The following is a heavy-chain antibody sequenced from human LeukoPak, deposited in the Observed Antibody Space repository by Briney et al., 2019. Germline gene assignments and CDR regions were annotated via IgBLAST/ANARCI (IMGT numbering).Heavy chain of an antibody. CDR2: IYYSGST. CDR1: GGSISSGDYY. D-gene: IGHD3-22*01. CDR3: ARASNKDYYDSSGYYYDY. V-gene: IGHV4-30-4*01. J-gene: IGHJ4*02. Sequence: SETLSLTCTVSGGSISSGDYYWSWIRQPPGKDLEWIRYIYYSGSTYYNPPLKSRVTISVDTSKNQFSLKLSSVTAADTAVYYCARASNKDYYDSSGYYYDYWGQGTLVTVSS.